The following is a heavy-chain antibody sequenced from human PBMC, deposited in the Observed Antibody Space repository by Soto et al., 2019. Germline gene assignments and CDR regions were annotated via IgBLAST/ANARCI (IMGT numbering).Heavy chain of an antibody. V-gene: IGHV2-5*02. CDR2: IYWDDDK. CDR1: GFSLSTSGVG. Sequence: QITLKETGPTLVKPTQTLTLTCSFSGFSLSTSGVGVGWIRQPPGKALEWLALIYWDDDKLYNTSLMSRLAVTRDTSKDQVVLTVTDMAPVDTATYYCAHRRVRDLYFDYWGQGTPVTVSS. CDR3: AHRRVRDLYFDY. J-gene: IGHJ4*02. D-gene: IGHD2-21*02.